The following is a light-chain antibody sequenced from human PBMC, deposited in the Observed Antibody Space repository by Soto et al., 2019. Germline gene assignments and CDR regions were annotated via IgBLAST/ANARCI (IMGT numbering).Light chain of an antibody. Sequence: IQVTQSPSSLSASVGDRFTITCQASQDISNYLNWYQQKPGKAPKLLIYAASSLQSGVPSRFSGSGSGTDFTLTISSLQPEDFATYYCLQDYNYPLTFGGGTKVDIK. CDR1: QDISNY. CDR2: AAS. J-gene: IGKJ4*01. CDR3: LQDYNYPLT. V-gene: IGKV1-6*01.